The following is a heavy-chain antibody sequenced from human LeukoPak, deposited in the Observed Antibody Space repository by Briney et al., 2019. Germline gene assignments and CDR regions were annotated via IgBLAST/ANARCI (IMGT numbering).Heavy chain of an antibody. Sequence: GGSLRLSCAASGFTFSNFAMSWLRQAPGKGLEWVSGISVSGDRTYYADSVRGRFTISRGNSKNTLYLQMNSLRGDDTAVYYCAKQSTARSLGEGGQGTLVTVSS. V-gene: IGHV3-23*01. CDR2: ISVSGDRT. J-gene: IGHJ4*02. CDR1: GFTFSNFA. CDR3: AKQSTARSLGE. D-gene: IGHD6-6*01.